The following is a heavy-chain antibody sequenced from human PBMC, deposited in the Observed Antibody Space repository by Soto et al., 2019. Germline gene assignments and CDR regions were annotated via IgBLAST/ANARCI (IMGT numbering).Heavy chain of an antibody. CDR2: INHSGST. CDR3: ARGPPSGSGSYYSYYYGMDA. J-gene: IGHJ6*02. V-gene: IGHV4-34*01. Sequence: PSETLALTCAVYGGSFSGYYWSWIRQRPGKGLEWIGEINHSGSTNYNPSLKSRVTISVDTSKNQFSLKLSSVTAADTAVYYCARGPPSGSGSYYSYYYGMDAWGQGTTVTVSS. CDR1: GGSFSGYY. D-gene: IGHD1-26*01.